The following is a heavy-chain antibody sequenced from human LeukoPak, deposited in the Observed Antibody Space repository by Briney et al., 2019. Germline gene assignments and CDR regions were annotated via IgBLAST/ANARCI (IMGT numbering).Heavy chain of an antibody. V-gene: IGHV4-34*01. CDR2: INHSGST. CDR3: ARGRRWLQPNSGFDY. J-gene: IGHJ4*02. D-gene: IGHD5-24*01. CDR1: GGSFSSYY. Sequence: PSETLSLTCAVYGGSFSSYYWSWIRQPPGKGLEWIGEINHSGSTNYNPSLKSRVTISVDTSKNQFSLKLSSVTAADTAVYYCARGRRWLQPNSGFDYWGQGTLVTVSS.